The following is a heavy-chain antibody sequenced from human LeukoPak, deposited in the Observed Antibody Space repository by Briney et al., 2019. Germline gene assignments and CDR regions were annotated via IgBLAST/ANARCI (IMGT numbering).Heavy chain of an antibody. CDR3: ARDANWGFDAFDV. CDR2: IWYDGSNK. D-gene: IGHD7-27*01. CDR1: GFTFSSYG. J-gene: IGHJ3*01. V-gene: IGHV3-33*01. Sequence: GGSLRLSCVASGFTFSSYGMHWVRQAPGKGLEWVAVIWYDGSNKYYADSVKGRSTISRDNSKNTLYLQMNSLRAEDTAVYYSARDANWGFDAFDVWGQGTMVTVSS.